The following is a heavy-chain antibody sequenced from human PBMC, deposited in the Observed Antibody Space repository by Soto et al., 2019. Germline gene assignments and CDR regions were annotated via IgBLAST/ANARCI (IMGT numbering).Heavy chain of an antibody. Sequence: QVQLVESGGGVVQPGRSLRLSCAASGFTFSSYGMYWVRQAPGKGLEWAAVIWYDGSKKYYADSVKGRFTISRDNSKNTLYLQTNSLRAEDTAVYYCARGIPPDYWGQGTLVTVSS. CDR3: ARGIPPDY. CDR1: GFTFSSYG. J-gene: IGHJ4*02. V-gene: IGHV3-33*01. CDR2: IWYDGSKK.